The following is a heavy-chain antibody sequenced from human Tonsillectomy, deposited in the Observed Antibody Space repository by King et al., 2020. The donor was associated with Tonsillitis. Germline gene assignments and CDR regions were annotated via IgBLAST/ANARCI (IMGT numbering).Heavy chain of an antibody. CDR2: IYPGDSDT. CDR3: ARQTYYYDSSGYYRVVNAFDI. Sequence: EVQLVESGAEVKKPGESLKISCKGSGYSFTSYWIGWVRQMPGKGLEWMGIIYPGDSDTRYSPSFQGQVTISADKSISTAYLQWSSLKASDTAMYYCARQTYYYDSSGYYRVVNAFDIWGQGTMVTVSS. D-gene: IGHD3-22*01. CDR1: GYSFTSYW. V-gene: IGHV5-51*01. J-gene: IGHJ3*02.